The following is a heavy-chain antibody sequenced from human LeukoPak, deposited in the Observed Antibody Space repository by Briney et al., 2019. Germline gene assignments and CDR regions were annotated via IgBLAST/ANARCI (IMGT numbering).Heavy chain of an antibody. D-gene: IGHD3-22*01. CDR2: ISGSGGST. Sequence: GGSLRLSCAASGFTFSSYAMSWVRQAPGKGLEWVSAISGSGGSTYYADSVKGRFTISRDNSKNALYLQMNSLRAEDTAVYYCAREAPLANYYDSSGPDYWGQGTLVTVSS. J-gene: IGHJ4*02. CDR1: GFTFSSYA. V-gene: IGHV3-23*01. CDR3: AREAPLANYYDSSGPDY.